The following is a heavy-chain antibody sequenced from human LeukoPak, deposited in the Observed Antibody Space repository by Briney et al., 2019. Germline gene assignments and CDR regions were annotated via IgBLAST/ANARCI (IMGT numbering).Heavy chain of an antibody. D-gene: IGHD6-13*01. CDR3: ARDAAAAHPEYYFDY. J-gene: IGHJ4*02. CDR2: IRYDGSNK. Sequence: GGSLRLSCAASGFTFSSYVMHWVRQAPGKGLEWVAFIRYDGSNKYYADSVKGRFTISRDNSKNTLYLQMNSLRAEDTAVYYCARDAAAAHPEYYFDYWGQGILVTVSS. CDR1: GFTFSSYV. V-gene: IGHV3-30*02.